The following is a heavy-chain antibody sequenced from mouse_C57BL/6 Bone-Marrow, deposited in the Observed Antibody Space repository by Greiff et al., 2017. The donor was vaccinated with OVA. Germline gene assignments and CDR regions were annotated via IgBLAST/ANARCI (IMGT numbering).Heavy chain of an antibody. D-gene: IGHD1-1*01. CDR1: GYTFTSYW. CDR2: IHPSDSDT. CDR3: AIPPHYYGSSYAEAMDY. J-gene: IGHJ4*01. V-gene: IGHV1-74*01. Sequence: QVQLQQPGAELVKPGASVKVSCKASGYTFTSYWMHWVKQRPGQGLEWIGRIHPSDSDTNYNQKFKGKATLTVDKSSSTAYMQLHSLTSEDSAVYYCAIPPHYYGSSYAEAMDYWGQGTSVTGSS.